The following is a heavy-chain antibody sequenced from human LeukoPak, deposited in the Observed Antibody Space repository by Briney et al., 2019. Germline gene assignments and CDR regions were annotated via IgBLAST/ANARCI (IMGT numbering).Heavy chain of an antibody. CDR1: GFTFSSYG. D-gene: IGHD6-13*01. CDR2: IWYDGSNK. CDR3: AKNWAAGAFYYYGMDV. J-gene: IGHJ6*02. Sequence: HPGRSLRLSCAASGFTFSSYGMHWVRQAPGKGLEWVAVIWYDGSNKYYADSVKGRFTISRDNSKNTLYLQMNSLRAEDTAVYYCAKNWAAGAFYYYGMDVWGQGTTVTVSS. V-gene: IGHV3-33*06.